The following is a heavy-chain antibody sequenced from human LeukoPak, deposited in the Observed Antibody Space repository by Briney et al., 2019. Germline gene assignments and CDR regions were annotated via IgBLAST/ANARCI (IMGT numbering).Heavy chain of an antibody. CDR3: ARDQRGFCSSTGCYFGEYFDY. D-gene: IGHD2-2*01. CDR2: IYHSGST. CDR1: GYSISSDYY. J-gene: IGHJ4*02. Sequence: SETLSLTCAVSGYSISSDYYWGWIRQPPGKGLGWIGSIYHSGSTYYNPSLKSRVTISVDTSKNQFSLRLSSVTAADTAVYYCARDQRGFCSSTGCYFGEYFDYWGQGTLVTVSS. V-gene: IGHV4-38-2*02.